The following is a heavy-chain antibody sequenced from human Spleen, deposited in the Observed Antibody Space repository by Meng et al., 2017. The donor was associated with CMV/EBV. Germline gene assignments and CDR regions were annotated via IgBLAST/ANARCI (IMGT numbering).Heavy chain of an antibody. CDR1: GFNFSTYS. J-gene: IGHJ3*01. V-gene: IGHV3-21*01. Sequence: GGSLRLSCAASGFNFSTYSLNWVRQAPGKGLEWVAFISRTTHYIYYADSVKARFTISRDTAKNSVYLQMNSLRVEDTAVYYCAREAGTAGAFDVWGQGTMVTVSS. CDR3: AREAGTAGAFDV. CDR2: ISRTTHYI. D-gene: IGHD3-10*01.